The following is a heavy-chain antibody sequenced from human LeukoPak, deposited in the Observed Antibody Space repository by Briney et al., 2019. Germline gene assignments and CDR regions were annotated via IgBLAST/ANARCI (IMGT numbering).Heavy chain of an antibody. J-gene: IGHJ4*02. V-gene: IGHV3-23*01. CDR2: ISGNGYA. D-gene: IGHD1-26*01. CDR1: GFTLRSYA. CDR3: AKRGAEVGTTVAPGDY. Sequence: GGSLRLSCAASGFTLRSYAMDWVRQAPGKGLEWVSAISGNGYAYYADSVKGRFTISRDNSKNTLYLQMNSLRAEDTAVYYCAKRGAEVGTTVAPGDYWGQGTLLTVSS.